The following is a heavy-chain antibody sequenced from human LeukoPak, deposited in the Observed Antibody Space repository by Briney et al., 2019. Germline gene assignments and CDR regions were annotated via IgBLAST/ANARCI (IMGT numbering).Heavy chain of an antibody. Sequence: GGSLRLSCVVSGFTLSNSAMTWVRQAPGKGLEWVAIIGDSDTSTNYPDSVRGRFIISRDNSKDTLHLQMDSLRVEDTAVYYCAKGPTLTSFGSRGQGTLVTVSS. V-gene: IGHV3-23*05. CDR2: IGDSDTST. CDR1: GFTLSNSA. J-gene: IGHJ4*01. CDR3: AKGPTLTSFGS. D-gene: IGHD4-17*01.